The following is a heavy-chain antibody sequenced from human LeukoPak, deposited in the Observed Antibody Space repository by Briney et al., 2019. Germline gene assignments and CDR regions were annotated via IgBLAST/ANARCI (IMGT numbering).Heavy chain of an antibody. CDR3: ARVGRNLLSLKSNPEFDY. Sequence: ASVKVSCKASGYTFTSYGISWVRQAPGQGLEWMGWISAYNGNTNYAQKLQGRVTMTTDTSTSTAYMELRSLRSDDTAVYYCARVGRNLLSLKSNPEFDYWGQGTLVTVSS. CDR1: GYTFTSYG. J-gene: IGHJ4*02. D-gene: IGHD1-26*01. CDR2: ISAYNGNT. V-gene: IGHV1-18*01.